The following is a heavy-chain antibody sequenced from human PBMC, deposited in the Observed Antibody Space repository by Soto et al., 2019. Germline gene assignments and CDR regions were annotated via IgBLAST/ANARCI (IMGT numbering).Heavy chain of an antibody. J-gene: IGHJ4*02. CDR2: IYRTGST. V-gene: IGHV4-30-2*01. CDR1: GGSITSGGYS. CDR3: AREDSGVFFDL. Sequence: QMQLQESGSGLVKPSQTLSLTCAVSGGSITSGGYSWSWIRQPPGKGLEWIGYIYRTGSTSYNPSLKSRVTISIDTSKNQSSLRLNSATAADTAVYYCAREDSGVFFDLWGQGTLVTVSS. D-gene: IGHD2-15*01.